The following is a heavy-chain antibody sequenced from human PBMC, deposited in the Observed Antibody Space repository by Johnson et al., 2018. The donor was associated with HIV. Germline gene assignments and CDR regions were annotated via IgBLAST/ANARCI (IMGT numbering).Heavy chain of an antibody. CDR2: ISYDGSNK. J-gene: IGHJ3*02. CDR1: GFTFNSYA. CDR3: ARDSGSWPPSGCFNI. Sequence: QVHLVESGGGVVQPGRSLRLSCAASGFTFNSYAMHWVRQAPGKGLEWVAVISYDGSNKYYADSVKGRFTISRDNSKNTLYLQMNSLRAEDTAVYYCARDSGSWPPSGCFNIWGPGTMGTVSS. D-gene: IGHD6-13*01. V-gene: IGHV3-30*04.